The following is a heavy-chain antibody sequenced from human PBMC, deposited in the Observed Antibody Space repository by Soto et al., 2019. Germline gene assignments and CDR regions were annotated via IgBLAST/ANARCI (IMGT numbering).Heavy chain of an antibody. D-gene: IGHD2-21*02. V-gene: IGHV4-31*03. Sequence: QVQLQESGPGLVKPSQTLSLTCTVSGGSISSGGYYWSWIRQHPGKGLEWIGYIYYSGSTYYNPFLESRVNRSVDPSKNQFSVKLSSVTAADTAVYYCARGLRVVTGISTWFDPWGQGTLVTVSS. J-gene: IGHJ5*02. CDR2: IYYSGST. CDR1: GGSISSGGYY. CDR3: ARGLRVVTGISTWFDP.